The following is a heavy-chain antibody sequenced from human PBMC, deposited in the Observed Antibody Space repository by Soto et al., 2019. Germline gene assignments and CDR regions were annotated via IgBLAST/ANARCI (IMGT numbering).Heavy chain of an antibody. D-gene: IGHD2-21*02. Sequence: QVQLVESGGCVVQSGRSLRLSCAASGFTFSSYCMHWVRQAPGKGLEWVAIITYDGSAKYYADSVKGRFTISRDSSKSILYLQMNIRRTEDTAVYYCATDPMEFCGGGCYNPYYWGPGNLVTVSS. J-gene: IGHJ4*02. CDR3: ATDPMEFCGGGCYNPYY. CDR2: ITYDGSAK. V-gene: IGHV3-30*03. CDR1: GFTFSSYC.